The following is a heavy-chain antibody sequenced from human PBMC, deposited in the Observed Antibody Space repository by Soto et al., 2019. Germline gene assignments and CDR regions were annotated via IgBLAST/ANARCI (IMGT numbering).Heavy chain of an antibody. D-gene: IGHD3-10*01. Sequence: SETLSLTCTVSGGSVSSGSYSWSWIRLPPGKALEWIGYIYYSGSTNNNPSLKSRVTISVDTSKNQFSLKLRSVTAADTAVYYCAGGHYSGSGSYPNWFDPWGQGTLVTVSS. CDR3: AGGHYSGSGSYPNWFDP. J-gene: IGHJ5*02. V-gene: IGHV4-61*01. CDR1: GGSVSSGSYS. CDR2: IYYSGST.